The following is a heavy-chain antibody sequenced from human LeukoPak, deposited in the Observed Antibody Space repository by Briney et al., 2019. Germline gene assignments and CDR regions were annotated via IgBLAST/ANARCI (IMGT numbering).Heavy chain of an antibody. CDR2: ISGSGGST. CDR3: AKGYSSGWYFFDY. CDR1: GFTFSSYE. Sequence: GGSLRLSCAASGFTFSSYEMNWVRQAPGKGLEWVSNISGSGGSTYYADSVKGRFTISRDNSKNTLYVQMNSLRAEDTAVYYCAKGYSSGWYFFDYWGQGTLVIVSS. D-gene: IGHD6-19*01. V-gene: IGHV3-23*01. J-gene: IGHJ4*02.